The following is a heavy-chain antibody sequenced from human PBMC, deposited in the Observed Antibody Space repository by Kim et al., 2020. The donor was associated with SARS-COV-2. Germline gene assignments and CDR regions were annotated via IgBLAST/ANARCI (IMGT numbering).Heavy chain of an antibody. D-gene: IGHD3-10*01. CDR3: ARGARVRGVIIDGTYYYYYGMDV. J-gene: IGHJ6*02. Sequence: SETLSLTCAVYGGSFSGYYWSWIRQPPGKGLEWIGEINHSGSTNYNPSLKSRVTISVDTSKNQFSLKLSSVTAADTAVYYCARGARVRGVIIDGTYYYYYGMDVWGQGTTVTVSS. CDR2: INHSGST. V-gene: IGHV4-34*01. CDR1: GGSFSGYY.